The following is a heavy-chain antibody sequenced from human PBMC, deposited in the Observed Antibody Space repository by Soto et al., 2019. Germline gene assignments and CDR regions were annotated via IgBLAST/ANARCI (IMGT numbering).Heavy chain of an antibody. D-gene: IGHD3-22*01. V-gene: IGHV4-38-2*02. CDR1: GYSISSGYY. Sequence: QVQLQESGPGLVKPSETLSLTCAVSGYSISSGYYWGWIRQPPGKGLEWIGSIYHSGSTYYNPSLKSRVTISVDTSKNQFSLKLSSVTAADTAVYYCARDPDPKPWGSGSQGWGQGTLVTVSS. J-gene: IGHJ4*02. CDR2: IYHSGST. CDR3: ARDPDPKPWGSGSQG.